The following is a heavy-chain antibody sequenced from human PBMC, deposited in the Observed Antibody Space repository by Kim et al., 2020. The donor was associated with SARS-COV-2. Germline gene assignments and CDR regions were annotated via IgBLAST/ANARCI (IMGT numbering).Heavy chain of an antibody. D-gene: IGHD2-2*01. V-gene: IGHV3-23*01. CDR1: GFTFSSYA. J-gene: IGHJ3*02. CDR3: AKSRESYCSSASCRSRDAFDI. CDR2: ITGSGGST. Sequence: GGSLRLSCAASGFTFSSYAMSWVRQAPGKGLEWVSTITGSGGSTYYADSGKGRFTISRDNSKNTLYLQMNSLRAEDTAVYYCAKSRESYCSSASCRSRDAFDIWGQGTMVTVSS.